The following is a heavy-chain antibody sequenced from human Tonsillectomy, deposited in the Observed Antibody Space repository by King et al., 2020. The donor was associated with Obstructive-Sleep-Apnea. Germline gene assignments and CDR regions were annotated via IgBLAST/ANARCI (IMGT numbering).Heavy chain of an antibody. J-gene: IGHJ1*01. CDR3: TKLSGGYTRGGYFHH. V-gene: IGHV3-9*01. CDR2: ISWDSSRI. Sequence: EVQLVESGGGSVQPGRSLRLSCATSGFPFDDYAMHWVRQAPGQGLEWVSGISWDSSRIAYADSIKGRFTISRDNAKNSLYLQMNSLRVEDTALYFCTKLSGGYTRGGYFHHWGQGSLVTVSS. CDR1: GFPFDDYA. D-gene: IGHD2-2*02.